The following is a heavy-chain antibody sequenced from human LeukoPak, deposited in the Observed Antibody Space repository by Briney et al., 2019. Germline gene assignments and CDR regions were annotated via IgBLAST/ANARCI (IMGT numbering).Heavy chain of an antibody. D-gene: IGHD2-15*01. J-gene: IGHJ4*02. V-gene: IGHV3-48*01. CDR1: GFTFSSYS. CDR3: ARDSGRGGSCDY. Sequence: PGGSLTLSCAASGFTFSSYSMKWVRQPPGKGLEWVSHITSSSRTIYYADSVKGRFTISRDNAKNSLYLQMNSLRAEDTAVYYCARDSGRGGSCDYWGQGTLVTVSS. CDR2: ITSSSRTI.